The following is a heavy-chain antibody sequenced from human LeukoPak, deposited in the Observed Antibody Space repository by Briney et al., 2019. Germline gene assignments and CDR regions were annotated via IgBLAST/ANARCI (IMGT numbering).Heavy chain of an antibody. CDR3: ARGKEKWLDHFDY. CDR2: ISTTSSTI. J-gene: IGHJ4*02. CDR1: GFTFGDYA. D-gene: IGHD6-19*01. Sequence: PGGSLRLSCTASGFTFGDYAMSWVRQAPGKGLEWVSYISTTSSTIYYADSVKGRFTMSRDNAKNSLYLQMDSLRDEDTAVYYCARGKEKWLDHFDYWGQGSLVTVSS. V-gene: IGHV3-48*02.